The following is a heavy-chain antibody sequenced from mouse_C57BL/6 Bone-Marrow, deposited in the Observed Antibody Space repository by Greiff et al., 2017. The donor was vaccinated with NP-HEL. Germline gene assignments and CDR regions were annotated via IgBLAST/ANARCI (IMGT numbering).Heavy chain of an antibody. Sequence: EVQLQQSGPELVKPGASVKIPCKASGYTFTDYNMDWVKQSHGKSLEWIGDINPNNGGTIYNQKFKGKATLTVDKSSSTAYMELRSLTSEDTAVYYCARIHYGSRPPYCDYWGQGTTLTVSS. CDR1: GYTFTDYN. D-gene: IGHD1-1*01. CDR3: ARIHYGSRPPYCDY. CDR2: INPNNGGT. V-gene: IGHV1-18*01. J-gene: IGHJ2*01.